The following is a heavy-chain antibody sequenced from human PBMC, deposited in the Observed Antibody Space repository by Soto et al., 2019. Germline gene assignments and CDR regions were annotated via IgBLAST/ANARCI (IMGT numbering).Heavy chain of an antibody. Sequence: SVKVSCKASGGTFSNYAIDWVRQAPGQGLEWMGEITPVFGTANYAQKFQGRITVTADESTSTAYMELRSLRSEDTAVYYCARGVHYDSSGYYYFYWGQGTLVTVSS. V-gene: IGHV1-69*13. CDR3: ARGVHYDSSGYYYFY. D-gene: IGHD3-22*01. J-gene: IGHJ4*02. CDR1: GGTFSNYA. CDR2: ITPVFGTA.